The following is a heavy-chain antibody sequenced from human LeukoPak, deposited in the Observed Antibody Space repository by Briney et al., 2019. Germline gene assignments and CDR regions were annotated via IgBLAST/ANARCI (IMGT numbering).Heavy chain of an antibody. V-gene: IGHV3-48*04. CDR1: RFTFINYS. CDR3: ATAGGLRQADY. CDR2: ISSSGSTI. J-gene: IGHJ4*02. D-gene: IGHD5/OR15-5a*01. Sequence: PGGSLRFSCTASRFTFINYSMNWVRQAPRKGLEWVSYISSSGSTIYYADSVKGRFTISRDNAKNSLYLQMNSLRAEDTAVYYCATAGGLRQADYWGQGTLVTVSS.